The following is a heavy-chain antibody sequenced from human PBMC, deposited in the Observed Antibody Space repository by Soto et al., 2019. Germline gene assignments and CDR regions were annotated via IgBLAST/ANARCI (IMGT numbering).Heavy chain of an antibody. V-gene: IGHV4-59*01. D-gene: IGHD3-3*01. CDR3: ARAREGVVTMGWFAP. CDR1: GGSIRNYY. Sequence: PSETLSLTCTVSGGSIRNYYWSWIRQPPGKGLEWIGSVYESGSTNYNPSLKSRVTISIDTSKNQFSLKLSSVTAADTAVYYCARAREGVVTMGWFAPWGQGTLVTVSS. CDR2: VYESGST. J-gene: IGHJ5*02.